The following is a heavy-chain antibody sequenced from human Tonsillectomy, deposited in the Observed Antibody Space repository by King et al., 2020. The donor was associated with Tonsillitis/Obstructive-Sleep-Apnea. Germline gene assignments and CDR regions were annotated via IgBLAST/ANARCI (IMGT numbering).Heavy chain of an antibody. CDR2: ISSSGRTI. D-gene: IGHD3-22*01. CDR3: ARVVKDAFDI. V-gene: IGHV3-48*03. J-gene: IGHJ3*02. CDR1: GFTFSSYE. Sequence: VQLVESGGGLVQPGGSLRLSCAASGFTFSSYEMNWVRQAPGEGLEWVSYISSSGRTIYYADSVKGRFTISRDNAKNSLYLQMNSLRAEDTAVYYCARVVKDAFDIWGQGTMVTVSS.